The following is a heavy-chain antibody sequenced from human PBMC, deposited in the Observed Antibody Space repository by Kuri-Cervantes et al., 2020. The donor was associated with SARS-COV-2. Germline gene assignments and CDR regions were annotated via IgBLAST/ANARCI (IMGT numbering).Heavy chain of an antibody. CDR1: GFTFSNAW. CDR3: AKDSSGWAYFDY. Sequence: GGSLRLSCAASGFTFSNAWMSWVRQAPGKGLEWVGRIKSKTDGGTTDYAAPVKGRFTISRDDSKNTLYLQMNSLKTEDTAVYYCAKDSSGWAYFDYWGQGTLVTVSS. D-gene: IGHD6-19*01. CDR2: IKSKTDGGTT. V-gene: IGHV3-15*01. J-gene: IGHJ4*02.